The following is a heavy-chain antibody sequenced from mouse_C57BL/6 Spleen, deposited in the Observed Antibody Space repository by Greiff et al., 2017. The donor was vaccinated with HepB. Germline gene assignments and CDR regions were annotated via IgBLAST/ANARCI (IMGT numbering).Heavy chain of an antibody. CDR2: IYPGDGDT. CDR1: GYAFSSSW. CDR3: ARSQLGQGFAY. J-gene: IGHJ3*01. V-gene: IGHV1-82*01. D-gene: IGHD3-3*01. Sequence: VQLKQSGPELVKPGASVKISCKASGYAFSSSWLNWVKQRPGKGLEWIGRIYPGDGDTNYNGKFKGKATLTADKSSSTAYMQLSSLTSEDSAVYFCARSQLGQGFAYWGQGTLVTVSA.